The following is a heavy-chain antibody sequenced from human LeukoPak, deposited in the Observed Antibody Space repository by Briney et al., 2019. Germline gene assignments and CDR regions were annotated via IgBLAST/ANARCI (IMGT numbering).Heavy chain of an antibody. CDR3: ARGPGYSYGSLAS. D-gene: IGHD5-18*01. CDR2: IYYSGST. V-gene: IGHV4-59*01. CDR1: GASISTYY. Sequence: SETLSLTCTVSGASISTYYWSWIRQPPGKGLEWIGYIYYSGSTNYNPSLKCRVTISVDTSKDHFSLRLTSVTAADTAVYYCARGPGYSYGSLASWGQGTLLTVSS. J-gene: IGHJ4*02.